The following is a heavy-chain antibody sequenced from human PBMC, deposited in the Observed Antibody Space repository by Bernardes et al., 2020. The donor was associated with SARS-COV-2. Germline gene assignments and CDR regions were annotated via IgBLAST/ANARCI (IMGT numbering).Heavy chain of an antibody. J-gene: IGHJ4*02. Sequence: GGSLRPSCAVSGLTSEITFSLSWMTWIRQVPGGGLEWVANINQDGSDTNFVDSVKGRFTISRDNAKNLLFLQMNSLRVEDTAIYYCARDPHYGALDYWGQGTLVTVSS. CDR3: ARDPHYGALDY. V-gene: IGHV3-7*01. CDR1: GLTSEITFSLSW. D-gene: IGHD4-17*01. CDR2: INQDGSDT.